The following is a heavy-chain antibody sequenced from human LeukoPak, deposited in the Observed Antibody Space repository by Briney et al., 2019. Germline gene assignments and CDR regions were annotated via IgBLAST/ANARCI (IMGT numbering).Heavy chain of an antibody. D-gene: IGHD2-21*02. V-gene: IGHV3-23*01. CDR1: GFTFSSYA. Sequence: GSLRLSCAASGFTFSSYAMSWVRQAPGKGLEWVSGISSSGGTPYYPDSVKGRFTISRDNSKNTLYLQMNSLRVEDTALYYCAKEVTGLRRGYFDYWGQGTLVTVSS. CDR3: AKEVTGLRRGYFDY. J-gene: IGHJ4*02. CDR2: ISSSGGTP.